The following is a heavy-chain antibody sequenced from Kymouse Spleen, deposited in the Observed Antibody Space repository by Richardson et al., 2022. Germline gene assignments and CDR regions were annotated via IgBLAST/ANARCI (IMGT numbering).Heavy chain of an antibody. V-gene: IGHV4-34*01. J-gene: IGHJ4*02. Sequence: QVQLQQWGAGLLKPSETLSLTCAVYGGSFSGYYWSWIRQPPGKGLEWIGEINHSGSTNYNPSLKSRVTISVDTSKNQFSLKLSSVTAADTAVYYCARSYYDILTGYYFDYWGQGTLVTVSS. CDR2: INHSGST. D-gene: IGHD3-9*01. CDR3: ARSYYDILTGYYFDY. CDR1: GGSFSGYY.